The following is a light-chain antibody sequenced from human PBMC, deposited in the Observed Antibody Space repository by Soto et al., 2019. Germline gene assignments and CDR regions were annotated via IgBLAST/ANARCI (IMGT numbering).Light chain of an antibody. CDR1: QDIRKD. V-gene: IGKV1-6*01. J-gene: IGKJ3*01. CDR2: SAS. Sequence: AIQMTQSPSSLSASVGDRVTITCRAGQDIRKDLGWYQQKPGKAPKLLIYSASTLQIGVPSRFSGSGSGTDFTLTISCLQPEDFATYYCLQGCSYPHTFGDGTKVDI. CDR3: LQGCSYPHT.